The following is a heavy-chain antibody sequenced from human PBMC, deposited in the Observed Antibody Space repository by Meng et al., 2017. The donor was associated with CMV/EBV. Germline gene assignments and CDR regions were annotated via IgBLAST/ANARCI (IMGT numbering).Heavy chain of an antibody. CDR3: ARDRNVEYTSCPRCDYYYYYGMDV. Sequence: GGCLRLSCATSGFTVSRGSRNWGRKAPGKGLEWVSYISSSSSTIYYADSVKGRFTISRDNAKNSLYLQMNSLRAEDTAVYYCARDRNVEYTSCPRCDYYYYYGMDVWGQGTTVTVYS. V-gene: IGHV3-48*04. CDR1: GFTVSRGS. CDR2: ISSSSSTI. J-gene: IGHJ6*02. D-gene: IGHD2-2*01.